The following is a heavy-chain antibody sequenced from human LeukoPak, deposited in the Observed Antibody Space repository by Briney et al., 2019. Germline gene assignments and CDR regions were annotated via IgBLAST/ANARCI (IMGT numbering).Heavy chain of an antibody. Sequence: GGSLRLSCAASGFTFSSYSMNWVRQAPGKGLEWVSAISSDSNYIYYADSVKGRFTISRDNAKSSLYLQMNSLRAEDTAVYYCARDRSRVSDYWGQGALVTVSS. CDR1: GFTFSSYS. J-gene: IGHJ4*02. CDR2: ISSDSNYI. V-gene: IGHV3-21*01. CDR3: ARDRSRVSDY.